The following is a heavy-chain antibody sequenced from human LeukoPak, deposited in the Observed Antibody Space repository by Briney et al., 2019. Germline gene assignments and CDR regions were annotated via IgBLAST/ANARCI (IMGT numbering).Heavy chain of an antibody. CDR2: ISGSGSST. V-gene: IGHV3-23*01. D-gene: IGHD2-2*01. CDR3: AKALPSSRDIVVVGHY. J-gene: IGHJ4*02. CDR1: GFTFSSYA. Sequence: QTGGSLRLSCAASGFTFSSYAMSWVRQAPGKGLECVSGISGSGSSTYYADSVKGRFTISRDNSKNTVYLQMNSLRAEDTAVYYCAKALPSSRDIVVVGHYWRQGTLVTVSS.